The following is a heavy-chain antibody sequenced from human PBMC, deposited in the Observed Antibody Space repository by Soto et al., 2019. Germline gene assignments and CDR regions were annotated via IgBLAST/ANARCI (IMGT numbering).Heavy chain of an antibody. CDR2: IIPIFGTA. J-gene: IGHJ4*02. CDR3: ARDSSGLWSCKLQNDY. V-gene: IGHV1-69*13. Sequence: ASVKVSCKASGGTFSSYAISWVRQAPGQGLEWMGGIIPIFGTANYAQKFQGRVTITADESTSTAYMELSSPRSEDTAVYYCARDSSGLWSCKLQNDYWGQGTLVTVSS. D-gene: IGHD3-3*01. CDR1: GGTFSSYA.